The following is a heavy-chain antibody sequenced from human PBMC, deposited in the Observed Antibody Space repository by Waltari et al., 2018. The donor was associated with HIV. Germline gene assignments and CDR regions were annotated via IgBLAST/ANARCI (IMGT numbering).Heavy chain of an antibody. CDR1: GYIFTNYG. CDR2: ISGYNANT. V-gene: IGHV1-18*01. CDR3: ARGLGGSYYYGVDV. Sequence: QVHLLQSGAEVKMPGASVRVSCNTPGYIFTNYGVSWVRQAPGQGLEWLGWISGYNANTNYAQRLQGRVTLTTDTSTSTAYMELRSLRSDDTAVYYCARGLGGSYYYGVDVWGQGTTVTVS. J-gene: IGHJ6*02.